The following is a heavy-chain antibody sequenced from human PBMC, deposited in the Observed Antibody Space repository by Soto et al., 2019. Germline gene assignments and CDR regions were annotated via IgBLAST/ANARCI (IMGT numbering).Heavy chain of an antibody. J-gene: IGHJ4*02. CDR1: GYTFTNYF. V-gene: IGHV1-46*01. CDR2: INPSGGST. D-gene: IGHD3-16*01. CDR3: SRDGASLNLFYFDN. Sequence: ASVKVSCKASGYTFTNYFMHWVRQAPGQGLEWMGIINPSGGSTSYAQKFQGRVTMTRDTSTSTVYMELSSLRFEDTAVYYCSRDGASLNLFYFDNWGRGTLVTVSS.